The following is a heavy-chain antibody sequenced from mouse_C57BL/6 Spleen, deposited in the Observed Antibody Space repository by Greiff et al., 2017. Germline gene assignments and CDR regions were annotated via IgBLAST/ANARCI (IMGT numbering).Heavy chain of an antibody. Sequence: QVQLQQSGAELVRPGASVKLSCKASGYTFTDYYINWVKQRPGQGLEWIARIYPGSGNTYYNEKFKGKATLTAEKSSSTAYMQRSSLTSEDSAVYFCARGANGEEFAYWGQGTLVTVSA. CDR2: IYPGSGNT. V-gene: IGHV1-76*01. CDR1: GYTFTDYY. D-gene: IGHD4-1*01. CDR3: ARGANGEEFAY. J-gene: IGHJ3*01.